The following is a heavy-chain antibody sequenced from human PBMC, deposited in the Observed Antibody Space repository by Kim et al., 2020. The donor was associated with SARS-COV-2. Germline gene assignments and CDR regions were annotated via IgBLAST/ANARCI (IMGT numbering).Heavy chain of an antibody. CDR3: ARGQSVFAY. Sequence: SETLSLTCSVSGVSLTSYYWIWIRQSPGKGLEWIGYIFSSGTTIYNPSLKSRVTISLDTPKNQFSLTLRSVTAADTAVYYCARGQSVFAYWGQGSLVTVS. CDR2: IFSSGTT. J-gene: IGHJ4*02. V-gene: IGHV4-59*01. D-gene: IGHD6-19*01. CDR1: GVSLTSYY.